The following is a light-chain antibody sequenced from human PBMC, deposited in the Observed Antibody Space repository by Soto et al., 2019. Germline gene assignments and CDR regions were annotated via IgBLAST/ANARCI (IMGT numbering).Light chain of an antibody. CDR3: QQYEKRVS. CDR2: DTS. V-gene: IGKV1-33*01. CDR1: QDIRIY. J-gene: IGKJ2*01. Sequence: IALTLSPSSLSPSLGDRVTRTCPASQDIRIYLNWYQQKEGQAPRLLIYDTSGVETGVPSRFSGSGSGTDFTLTISSLEPEDIAVYYCQQYEKRVSFGQGTKVDIK.